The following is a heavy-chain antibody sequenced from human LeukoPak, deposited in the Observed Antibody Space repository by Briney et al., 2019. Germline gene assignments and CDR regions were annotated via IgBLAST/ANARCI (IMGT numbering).Heavy chain of an antibody. V-gene: IGHV4-59*08. Sequence: RPSETLSLTCTVSGGSISGHYWSWIRQPPGKGLEWIGYIYFSGSTNYNPSLKSRVTISVDTSKDQFSLQLNSVTAADTAVYYCARHDVLRGVIIFNYWGQGTLVTVSS. D-gene: IGHD3-10*01. J-gene: IGHJ4*02. CDR3: ARHDVLRGVIIFNY. CDR2: IYFSGST. CDR1: GGSISGHY.